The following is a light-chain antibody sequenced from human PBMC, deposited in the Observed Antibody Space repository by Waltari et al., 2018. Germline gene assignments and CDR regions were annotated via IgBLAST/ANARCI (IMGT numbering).Light chain of an antibody. CDR1: QSVTRY. J-gene: IGKJ4*01. CDR3: QQRANWPLT. Sequence: EIVLKQSPGTLSLSPGERATLSCRASQSVTRYLAWDQQKPGLAPRLLIYDTSNRATGIPARFIGSGSGTDFSLTITSLESEDFAVYYCQQRANWPLTFGGGTKVEIK. CDR2: DTS. V-gene: IGKV3-11*01.